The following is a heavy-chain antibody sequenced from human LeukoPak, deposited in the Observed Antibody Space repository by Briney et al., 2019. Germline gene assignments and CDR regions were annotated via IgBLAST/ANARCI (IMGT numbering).Heavy chain of an antibody. CDR2: INSDGNVA. V-gene: IGHV3-74*01. D-gene: IGHD4-11*01. CDR1: GFTFSSYW. Sequence: GGSLRLSCAASGFTFSSYWMHWVRHAPGKGLVWVSRINSDGNVANYADSVKGRFTISRDNSKNTLYLQMNSLRAEDTAVYYCAKDPDYSNYTFDYWGQGTLVTVSS. J-gene: IGHJ4*02. CDR3: AKDPDYSNYTFDY.